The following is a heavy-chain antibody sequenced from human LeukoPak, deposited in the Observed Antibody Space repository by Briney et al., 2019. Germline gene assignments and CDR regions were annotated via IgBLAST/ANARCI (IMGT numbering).Heavy chain of an antibody. CDR2: IYYSGST. CDR1: GASISSSIYY. V-gene: IGHV4-39*01. D-gene: IGHD2-8*01. J-gene: IGHJ4*02. Sequence: SETLSLTCTVSGASISSSIYYWGWIRPPPGKGLEWIGSIYYSGSTYYNPSLKSRVTISVDTSKNQFSLKLSSVTAADTAVYYCARQERYCSNGVCLKHFDYWGQGTLVTVSS. CDR3: ARQERYCSNGVCLKHFDY.